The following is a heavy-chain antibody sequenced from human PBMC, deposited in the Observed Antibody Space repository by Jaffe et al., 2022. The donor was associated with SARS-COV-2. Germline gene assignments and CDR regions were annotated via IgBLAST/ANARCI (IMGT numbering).Heavy chain of an antibody. D-gene: IGHD3-22*01. CDR3: ARRTYYYDSSGRTPTFDY. V-gene: IGHV3-7*01. CDR2: IKQDGSEK. Sequence: EVQLVESGGGLVQPGGSLRLSCAASGFTFSSYWMSWVRQAPGKGLEWVANIKQDGSEKYYVDSVKGRFTISRDNAKNSLYLQMNSLRAEDTAVYYCARRTYYYDSSGRTPTFDYWGQGTLVTVSS. CDR1: GFTFSSYW. J-gene: IGHJ4*02.